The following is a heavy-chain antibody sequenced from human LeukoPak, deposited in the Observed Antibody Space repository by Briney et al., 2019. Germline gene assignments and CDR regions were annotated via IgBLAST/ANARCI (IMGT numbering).Heavy chain of an antibody. Sequence: SETLSLTCTVSGGSISSYYWSWIRQPPGQGLEWIGYIYYSGSTNYNPSLKSRVTISVDTSKNQFSLVLSSVTAADTAVYYCARDHSSGWTDYWGQGTLVTVSS. CDR1: GGSISSYY. CDR3: ARDHSSGWTDY. CDR2: IYYSGST. D-gene: IGHD6-19*01. V-gene: IGHV4-59*01. J-gene: IGHJ4*02.